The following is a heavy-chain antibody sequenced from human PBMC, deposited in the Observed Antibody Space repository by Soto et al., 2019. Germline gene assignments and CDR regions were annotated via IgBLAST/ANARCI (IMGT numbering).Heavy chain of an antibody. V-gene: IGHV1-69*01. CDR1: GGIFKTDA. CDR2: LTPLCGTA. J-gene: IGHJ3*01. Sequence: QVHLEQSGAEVKKPGSSVKVSCKASGGIFKTDAVAWVRQAPGQGLEWVGGLTPLCGTANYAQKFQGRVTITADESTGAAYMEVSSLRAEDTAVYYCVRDLTLGYRSGGDGFDVWGQGTMVTVSS. CDR3: VRDLTLGYRSGGDGFDV. D-gene: IGHD5-18*01.